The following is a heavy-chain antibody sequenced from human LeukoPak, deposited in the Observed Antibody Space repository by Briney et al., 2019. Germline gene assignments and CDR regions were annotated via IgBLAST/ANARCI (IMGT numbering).Heavy chain of an antibody. CDR1: GFTFSDYY. V-gene: IGHV3-11*01. Sequence: GGSLRLSCAASGFTFSDYYMNWIRQAPGRGLEWVSYISSASSTIYYADSVKGRFTISRDNAKNSLYLQVNSLRAEDTAGYYCAREIRGYSYFDQWGQGTLVTVSS. CDR2: ISSASSTI. CDR3: AREIRGYSYFDQ. D-gene: IGHD1-26*01. J-gene: IGHJ4*02.